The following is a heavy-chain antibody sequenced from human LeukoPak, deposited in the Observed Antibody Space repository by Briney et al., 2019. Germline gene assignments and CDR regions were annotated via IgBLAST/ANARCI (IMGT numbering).Heavy chain of an antibody. V-gene: IGHV4-59*01. CDR3: ARGRRNFDL. Sequence: KPSETLSLTCTVSGASISNNYWSWFRQPPGKEPEWIGYIYYSGIHYSGSTNYNPSLKSRVTISVDMSKNQFSLKLTSVTAADTAMYYCARGRRNFDLWGRGTLVTVSS. CDR1: GASISNNY. CDR2: IYYSGIHYSGST. J-gene: IGHJ2*01.